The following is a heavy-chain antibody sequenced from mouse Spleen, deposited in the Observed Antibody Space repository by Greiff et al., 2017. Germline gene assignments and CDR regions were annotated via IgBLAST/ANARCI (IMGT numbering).Heavy chain of an antibody. Sequence: VQLQQSGPGLVQPSQSLSITCTVSGFSLTSYGVHWVRQSPGKGLEWLGVIWRGGSTDYNAAFMSRLSITKDNSKSQVFFKMNSLQADDTAIYYCAKKSKTGTDWYFDVWGTGTTVTVSS. CDR3: AKKSKTGTDWYFDV. J-gene: IGHJ1*03. CDR2: IWRGGST. CDR1: GFSLTSYG. V-gene: IGHV2-5*01. D-gene: IGHD4-1*01.